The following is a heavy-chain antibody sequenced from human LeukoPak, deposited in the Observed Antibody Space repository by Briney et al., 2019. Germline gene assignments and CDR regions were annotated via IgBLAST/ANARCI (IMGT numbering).Heavy chain of an antibody. CDR2: INPNSGGT. V-gene: IGHV1-2*02. J-gene: IGHJ5*02. D-gene: IGHD1-26*01. Sequence: ASVKVSCKASGGTFSSYAISWVRQAPGQGLEWMGWINPNSGGTNYAQKFQGRVTMTRDTSISTAYMELSRLRSDDTAVYYCARDRIRGGTWRGWFDPWGQGTLVTVSS. CDR1: GGTFSSYA. CDR3: ARDRIRGGTWRGWFDP.